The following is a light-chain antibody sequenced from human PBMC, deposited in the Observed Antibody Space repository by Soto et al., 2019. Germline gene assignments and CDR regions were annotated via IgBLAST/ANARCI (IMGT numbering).Light chain of an antibody. CDR2: AAS. CDR1: QSVSSY. Sequence: EIVLTQSPATLSLSPGERATLSCRASQSVSSYLACYQQKPGQAPRLLIYAASNRATGIPARFSGSGSGTDFTLTISSLEPEDFAVYYCQQRTNWPLTFGGGTKVDIK. V-gene: IGKV3-11*01. CDR3: QQRTNWPLT. J-gene: IGKJ4*01.